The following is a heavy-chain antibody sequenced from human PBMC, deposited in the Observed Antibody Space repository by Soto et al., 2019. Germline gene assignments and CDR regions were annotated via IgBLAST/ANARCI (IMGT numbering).Heavy chain of an antibody. CDR3: ARYGIFGVVPVQDY. CDR2: INHSGST. V-gene: IGHV4-34*01. J-gene: IGHJ4*02. Sequence: QVQLQQWGAGLLKPSETLSLTCAVYGGSFSGYYWSWIRQPPGKGLEWIGEINHSGSTNYNPSLKRRFTISVDTSKNQFSLKLSSVTAADTAVYYCARYGIFGVVPVQDYWGQGTLVTVSS. D-gene: IGHD3-3*02. CDR1: GGSFSGYY.